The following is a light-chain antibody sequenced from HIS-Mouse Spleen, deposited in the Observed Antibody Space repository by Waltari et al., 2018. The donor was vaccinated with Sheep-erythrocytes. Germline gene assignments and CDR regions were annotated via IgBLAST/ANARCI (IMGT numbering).Light chain of an antibody. CDR2: QDS. J-gene: IGLJ3*02. V-gene: IGLV3-1*01. CDR3: QAWDSSTAWV. CDR1: KLGDKY. Sequence: SYELTQPPSVSVSPGQTASITCPGDKLGDKYACWYQQKPGQSPVLVIYQDSKRPSGSPERFSGSNAGNTATLTISRTQAMDEADYYCQAWDSSTAWVFGGGTKLTVL.